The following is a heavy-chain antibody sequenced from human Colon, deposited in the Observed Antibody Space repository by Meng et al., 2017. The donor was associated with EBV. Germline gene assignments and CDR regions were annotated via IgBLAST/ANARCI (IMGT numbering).Heavy chain of an antibody. CDR2: IPHRGSS. CDR1: GDSSTNHKC. V-gene: IGHV4-4*02. D-gene: IGHD3-10*01. CDR3: LRGSGGSV. Sequence: VQSRASAPALVQPSETLSLTCAVSGDSSTNHKCWAWVRQPPGKVLEWIGEIPHRGSSAYNPSLKSRVSMSIDKSKNQFSLKLTSVTAADTVVYHCLRGSGGSVWGQGTLVTVSS. J-gene: IGHJ1*01.